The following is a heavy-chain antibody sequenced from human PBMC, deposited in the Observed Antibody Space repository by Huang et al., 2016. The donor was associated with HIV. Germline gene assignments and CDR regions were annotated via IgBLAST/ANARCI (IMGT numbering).Heavy chain of an antibody. J-gene: IGHJ4*02. V-gene: IGHV5-51*01. Sequence: EVQLVQSGAEVKKPGESLKISCKGSGYSLTTYWIGWVRQMPGKGLGWMGIIYPGDSETRYSPSFPGQVTISADKSVSTAYLQWSSLKASDTAMYYCARLDYAGTNFDYWGQGTLVTVSS. CDR2: IYPGDSET. CDR3: ARLDYAGTNFDY. CDR1: GYSLTTYW. D-gene: IGHD6-13*01.